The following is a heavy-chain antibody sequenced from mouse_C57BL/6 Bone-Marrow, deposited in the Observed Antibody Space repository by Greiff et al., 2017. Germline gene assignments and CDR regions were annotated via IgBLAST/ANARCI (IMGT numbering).Heavy chain of an antibody. Sequence: VQLQQSGAELVKPGASVKISCKASGYAFSSYWMNWVKQRPGKGLEWIGQIYPGDGDTNYNGKFKGKATLTADESSSTAYMQLSSLTSEDSAVYFCARGDGSGYDYFDYGGQGTTLTVSS. CDR1: GYAFSSYW. J-gene: IGHJ2*01. CDR2: IYPGDGDT. V-gene: IGHV1-80*01. CDR3: ARGDGSGYDYFDY. D-gene: IGHD1-1*01.